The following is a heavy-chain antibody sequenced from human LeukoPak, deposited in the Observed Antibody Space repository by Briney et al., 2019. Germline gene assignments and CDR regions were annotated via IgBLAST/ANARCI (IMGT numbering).Heavy chain of an antibody. D-gene: IGHD3-16*01. CDR1: GYTFTGYY. CDR3: ARRGRWGLRVDY. J-gene: IGHJ4*02. V-gene: IGHV1-8*02. CDR2: MNPNSGNT. Sequence: GASVKVSCKASGYTFTGYYMHWVRQATGQGLEWMGWMNPNSGNTGYAQKFQGRVTMTRNTSISTAYMELSSLRSEDTAVYYCARRGRWGLRVDYWGQGTLVTVSS.